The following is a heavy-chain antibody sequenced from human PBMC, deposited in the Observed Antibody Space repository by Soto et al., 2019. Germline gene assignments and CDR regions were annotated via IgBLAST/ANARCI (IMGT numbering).Heavy chain of an antibody. CDR1: RFIFSNYG. V-gene: IGHV3-23*01. CDR2: ISGGGGNT. CDR3: AKAYTASNYGGLDV. D-gene: IGHD1-26*01. J-gene: IGHJ6*02. Sequence: EVDLLESGGDLVQPGGSLRLSCAASRFIFSNYGMSWVRQVPGKGLEWVSSISGGGGNTYYAESVRGRFTISRDNSKSTLYLEMSSLGVADTAVYYCAKAYTASNYGGLDVWGQGTTVTVSS.